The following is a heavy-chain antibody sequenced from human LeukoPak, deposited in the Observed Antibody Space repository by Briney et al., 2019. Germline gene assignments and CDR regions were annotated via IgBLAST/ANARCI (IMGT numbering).Heavy chain of an antibody. CDR1: GGSISSSSYY. J-gene: IGHJ4*02. Sequence: SETLSLTCTVSGGSISSSSYYWGWIRQPPGKGLEWIGSIYYSGSTYYNPSLKSRVAISVDTSKNQFSLKLSSVTAADTAVYYCARPAHTYYYDSSGPDDYWGQGTLVTVSS. V-gene: IGHV4-39*01. D-gene: IGHD3-22*01. CDR3: ARPAHTYYYDSSGPDDY. CDR2: IYYSGST.